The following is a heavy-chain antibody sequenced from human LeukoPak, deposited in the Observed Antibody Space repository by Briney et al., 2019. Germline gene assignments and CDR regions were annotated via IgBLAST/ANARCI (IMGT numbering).Heavy chain of an antibody. V-gene: IGHV3-48*03. CDR3: ARDRRHSRSGYYFTSLYYYYYGMDV. Sequence: GGSLRLSCAASGFTFSSYEMNWVRQAPGKGLEWVSYISSSGSAIYYADSVKGRFTISRDNAKNSLYLQMNSLGAEDTAVYYCARDRRHSRSGYYFTSLYYYYYGMDVWGQGTTVTVSS. CDR2: ISSSGSAI. CDR1: GFTFSSYE. J-gene: IGHJ6*02. D-gene: IGHD3-3*01.